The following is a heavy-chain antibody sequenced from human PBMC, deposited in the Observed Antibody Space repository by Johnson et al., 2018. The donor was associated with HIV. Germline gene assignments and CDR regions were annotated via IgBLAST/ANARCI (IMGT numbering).Heavy chain of an antibody. CDR3: AGPWGGSSSEAFDI. D-gene: IGHD1-26*01. Sequence: EVQLVESGGGLVQPGGSLRLSCAASGFTFSSYWMSWVRQAPGKVLEWVANIKQDGSEQYYANSVKGRFNISRDNSNNTMYLQMGSLRPDDMALYYCAGPWGGSSSEAFDIWGQGTMVTVSS. J-gene: IGHJ3*02. V-gene: IGHV3-7*01. CDR1: GFTFSSYW. CDR2: IKQDGSEQ.